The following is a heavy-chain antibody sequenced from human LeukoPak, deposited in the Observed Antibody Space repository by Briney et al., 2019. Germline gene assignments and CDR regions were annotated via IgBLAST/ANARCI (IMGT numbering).Heavy chain of an antibody. CDR2: ISGSGGST. Sequence: GGSLRLSCAASGFTFSSYAMSWVRQAPGKGLELVSAISGSGGSTYYADSVKGRFTISRDNSKNTLYLQMNSLRAEDTAVYYCAKDQEPSSYDSYIYYFDYWGQGTLVTVSS. J-gene: IGHJ4*02. D-gene: IGHD3-22*01. CDR3: AKDQEPSSYDSYIYYFDY. CDR1: GFTFSSYA. V-gene: IGHV3-23*01.